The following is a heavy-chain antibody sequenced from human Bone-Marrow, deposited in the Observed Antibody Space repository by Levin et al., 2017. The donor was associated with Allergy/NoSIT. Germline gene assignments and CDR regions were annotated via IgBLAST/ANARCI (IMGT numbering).Heavy chain of an antibody. J-gene: IGHJ5*02. V-gene: IGHV4-28*01. CDR1: DSSITSSDW. Sequence: LRLSCDVSDSSITSSDWWAWFRQPPGRGLEWIGYIYYTGSTYYNPSLKSRVIMSVDTSTNQFSVKLKSVTAVDTAVYYCARAVASPYNWVDPWGQGTTVTVSS. D-gene: IGHD5-12*01. CDR3: ARAVASPYNWVDP. CDR2: IYYTGST.